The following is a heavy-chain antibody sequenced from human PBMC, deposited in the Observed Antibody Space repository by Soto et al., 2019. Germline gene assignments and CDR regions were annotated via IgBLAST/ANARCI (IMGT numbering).Heavy chain of an antibody. CDR1: GYTFTKYA. J-gene: IGHJ6*02. Sequence: QVQLVQYGAEVKKPGASVKVSCKASGYTFTKYAMHWVRQAPGQSLEWMGWINVGNGKTKSSEKFQGRVTFTRDTSASTAYMELSSLRSEDTAVYFSARDEDVWGQGTTVTVSS. CDR3: ARDEDV. CDR2: INVGNGKT. V-gene: IGHV1-3*01.